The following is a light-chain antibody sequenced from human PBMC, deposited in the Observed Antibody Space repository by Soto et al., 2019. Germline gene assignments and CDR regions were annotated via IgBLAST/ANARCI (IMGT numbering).Light chain of an antibody. J-gene: IGKJ1*01. Sequence: IVMTQSPATLSVSPGDRVTLSCRASQSVSSDLAWYQQRPGQAPRLLIYGASTRATGIPARFSGTGSGTEFTLTISSLQSEDFAVYYCQQYNNWPRTFGQGTKVEIK. CDR3: QQYNNWPRT. CDR1: QSVSSD. V-gene: IGKV3-15*01. CDR2: GAS.